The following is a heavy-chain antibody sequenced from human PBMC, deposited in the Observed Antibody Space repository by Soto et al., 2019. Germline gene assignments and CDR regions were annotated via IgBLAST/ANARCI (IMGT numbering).Heavy chain of an antibody. CDR2: INHSGST. Sequence: SETLSLTCAVYGGSFSGYYWSWIRQPPGKGLEWIGEINHSGSTNYNPSLKSRVTISVDTSKNQFSLKLSSVTAADTAVYYCARGYCSGGSCYVWFDPWGQGTLVTVSS. J-gene: IGHJ5*02. V-gene: IGHV4-34*01. CDR3: ARGYCSGGSCYVWFDP. CDR1: GGSFSGYY. D-gene: IGHD2-15*01.